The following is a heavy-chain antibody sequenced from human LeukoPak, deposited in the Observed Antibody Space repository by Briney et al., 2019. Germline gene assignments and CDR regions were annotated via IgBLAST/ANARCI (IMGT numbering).Heavy chain of an antibody. CDR3: ARGLFVGATVLYFDY. CDR2: ISGYSGNT. CDR1: GYTFTSYG. V-gene: IGHV1-18*01. Sequence: ASVKVSCKASGYTFTSYGISWVRQAPGRGLEWMGWISGYSGNTNYVQKFQGRVTMATDTSTSTVYMELRSLRSDDTAVYYCARGLFVGATVLYFDYWGQGTLVTVSS. J-gene: IGHJ4*02. D-gene: IGHD1-26*01.